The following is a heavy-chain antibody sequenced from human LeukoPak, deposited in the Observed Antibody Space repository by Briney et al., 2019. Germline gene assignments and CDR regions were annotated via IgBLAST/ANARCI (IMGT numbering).Heavy chain of an antibody. CDR2: ISYDGSNK. CDR3: ARPLGYCSSTSCYEWGY. J-gene: IGHJ4*02. Sequence: GGSLRLSCAASGFTFRSYAMHWVRQAAGKGLEWVAVISYDGSNKYYADSVKGRFTISRDNSKNTLDLQMNSLRAEDTAVYYCARPLGYCSSTSCYEWGYWGQGTLVTVSS. V-gene: IGHV3-30-3*01. CDR1: GFTFRSYA. D-gene: IGHD2-2*01.